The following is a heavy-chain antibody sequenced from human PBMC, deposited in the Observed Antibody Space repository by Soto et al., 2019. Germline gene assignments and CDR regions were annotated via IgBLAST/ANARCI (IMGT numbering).Heavy chain of an antibody. Sequence: ASVKVSCKASGYTFTSYGISWVRQAPGQGLEWMGWISAYNGNTNYAQKLQGRVTMTTDTSTSTAYMELRSLRSDDTAVYYCARGLSYYDILTPYYFDYWGQGTLVTVSS. CDR2: ISAYNGNT. CDR1: GYTFTSYG. D-gene: IGHD3-9*01. J-gene: IGHJ4*02. CDR3: ARGLSYYDILTPYYFDY. V-gene: IGHV1-18*01.